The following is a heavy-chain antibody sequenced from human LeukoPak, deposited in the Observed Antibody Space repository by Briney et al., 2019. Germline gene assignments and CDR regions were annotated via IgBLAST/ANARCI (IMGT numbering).Heavy chain of an antibody. V-gene: IGHV4-31*03. CDR2: IYYSGST. CDR1: GXSISSGGDY. D-gene: IGHD3-10*01. Sequence: SETPSLTCTVSGXSISSGGDYWSWIRQHPGKGLEWIGYIYYSGSTYYNPSLKSRVTISVDTSKNQFSLKLSSVTAADTAVYYCARTRDYYGSGSYYYWGQGTLVTVSS. J-gene: IGHJ4*02. CDR3: ARTRDYYGSGSYYY.